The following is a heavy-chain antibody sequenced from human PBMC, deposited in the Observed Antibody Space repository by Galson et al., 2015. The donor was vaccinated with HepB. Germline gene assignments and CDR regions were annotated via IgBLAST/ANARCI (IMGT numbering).Heavy chain of an antibody. Sequence: SETLSLTCTVSGGSISSSSYYWGWIRQPPGKGLERIGSIYYSGSTYYNPSLKSRVTISVDTSKNQFSLKLSSVTAADTAVYYCARVPPHYYYGMDVWGQGTTVTVSS. CDR1: GGSISSSSYY. V-gene: IGHV4-39*01. J-gene: IGHJ6*02. D-gene: IGHD1-1*01. CDR2: IYYSGST. CDR3: ARVPPHYYYGMDV.